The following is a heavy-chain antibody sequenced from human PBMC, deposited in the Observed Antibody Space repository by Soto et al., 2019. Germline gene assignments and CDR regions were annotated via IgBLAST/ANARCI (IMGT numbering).Heavy chain of an antibody. Sequence: VKVSCKASGYTFTSYGISWVRQAPGQGLEWMGWISAYNGNTNYAQKLQGRVTMTTDTSTSTAYMELRSLRSDDTAVYYCARDEAGYYDSSGYPYYFDYWGQGTLVTVSS. V-gene: IGHV1-18*01. CDR3: ARDEAGYYDSSGYPYYFDY. J-gene: IGHJ4*02. D-gene: IGHD3-22*01. CDR2: ISAYNGNT. CDR1: GYTFTSYG.